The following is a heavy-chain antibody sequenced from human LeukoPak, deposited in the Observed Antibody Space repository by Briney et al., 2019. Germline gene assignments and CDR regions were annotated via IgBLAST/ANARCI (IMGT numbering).Heavy chain of an antibody. Sequence: GGPLRLACAASGFPFSRYSMAWVRQAPGRGLDWVSTVGGRGGPRTFYADSVKGRFTVSRDNSRDTVYLQMNNLGADDTAVYFCAKEGLLGGYFFDLWGQGVPVTVSS. CDR2: VGGRGGPRT. J-gene: IGHJ4*02. CDR3: AKEGLLGGYFFDL. V-gene: IGHV3-23*01. D-gene: IGHD2-8*02. CDR1: GFPFSRYS.